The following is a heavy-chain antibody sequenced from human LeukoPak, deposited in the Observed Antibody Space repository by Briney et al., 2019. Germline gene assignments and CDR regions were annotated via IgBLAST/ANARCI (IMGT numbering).Heavy chain of an antibody. J-gene: IGHJ6*03. CDR2: IYYSGST. CDR3: ARVVVRYDPYYYYYMDV. Sequence: GSLRLSCAASGFTFSSYAMHWIRQPPGKGLEWIGYIYYSGSTNYNPSLKSRVTISVDTSKNQFSLKLSSVTAADTAVYYCARVVVRYDPYYYYYMDVWGKGTTVTISS. D-gene: IGHD2-15*01. V-gene: IGHV4-59*01. CDR1: GFTFSSYA.